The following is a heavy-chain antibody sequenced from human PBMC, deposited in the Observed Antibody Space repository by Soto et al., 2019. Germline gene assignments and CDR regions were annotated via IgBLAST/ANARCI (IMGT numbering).Heavy chain of an antibody. CDR2: ISSSSSTI. Sequence: EVQLVESGGGLVQPGGSLRLSCAASGFTFSSYSMNWVRQAPGKGLEWVSYISSSSSTIYYADSVKGRFTISRDNAKNSLYLQMNSLRAEDTAVYYCASSVVVTGGDYYYGMDVWGKGTTVTVSS. CDR1: GFTFSSYS. J-gene: IGHJ6*04. V-gene: IGHV3-48*01. D-gene: IGHD2-21*02. CDR3: ASSVVVTGGDYYYGMDV.